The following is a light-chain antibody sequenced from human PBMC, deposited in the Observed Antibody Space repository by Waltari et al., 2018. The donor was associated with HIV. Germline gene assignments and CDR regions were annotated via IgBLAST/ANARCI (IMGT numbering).Light chain of an antibody. CDR3: QQYDNWPLT. CDR1: RSVNKY. CDR2: GGS. V-gene: IGKV3-15*01. Sequence: DIVMTQSPVTSSVSPGDSLTLSCRASRSVNKYVACYQQRPGPAPRLLIYGGSIRAGGVPGRFSGSGSGADFTLTISSLQSEDFAIYCCQQYDNWPLTFGGGTRLEI. J-gene: IGKJ4*01.